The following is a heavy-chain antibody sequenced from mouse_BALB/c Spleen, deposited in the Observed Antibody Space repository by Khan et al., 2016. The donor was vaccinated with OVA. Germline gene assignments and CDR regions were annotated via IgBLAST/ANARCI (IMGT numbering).Heavy chain of an antibody. CDR1: GFTFSSYS. CDR3: ADHLTGSFDY. V-gene: IGHV5-6*01. CDR2: ISSDGDYT. Sequence: EVQLVESGGDLVKPGGSLTLSCAVSGFTFSSYSMSWVRQPPDKRLEWVASISSDGDYTYYPDIVKGRFTISRDNAKNTLYLQMSDLKSEDTAMYYCADHLTGSFDYWGQGTLVTVSA. D-gene: IGHD4-1*01. J-gene: IGHJ3*01.